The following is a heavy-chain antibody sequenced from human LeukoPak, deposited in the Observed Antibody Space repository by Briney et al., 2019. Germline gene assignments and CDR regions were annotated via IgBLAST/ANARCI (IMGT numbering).Heavy chain of an antibody. CDR1: GYGFRSYW. V-gene: IGHV5-51*01. D-gene: IGHD6-19*01. CDR2: IYPADSLV. CDR3: ARSGGQWLSRDSYDI. Sequence: GESLKISCKGSGYGFRSYWIGWVRQMPGKGLEYMELIYPADSLVRYSPSFQGQFTISVDQSISTAYLQWSSLRASDTAMYYCARSGGQWLSRDSYDIWGQGTMVTVSS. J-gene: IGHJ3*02.